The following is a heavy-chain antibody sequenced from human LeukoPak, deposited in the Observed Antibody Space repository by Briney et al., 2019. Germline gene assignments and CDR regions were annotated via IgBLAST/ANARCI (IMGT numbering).Heavy chain of an antibody. D-gene: IGHD3-3*01. CDR2: IIPIFGTA. J-gene: IGHJ4*02. Sequence: SVKVSCQASGGTFSSYAISWVRQALGQGLEWMGGIIPIFGTANYAQKFQGRVTITADESTSTAYMELSSLRSEDTAVYYCASPPPEISGVAAFDYWGQGTLVTVSS. CDR1: GGTFSSYA. CDR3: ASPPPEISGVAAFDY. V-gene: IGHV1-69*13.